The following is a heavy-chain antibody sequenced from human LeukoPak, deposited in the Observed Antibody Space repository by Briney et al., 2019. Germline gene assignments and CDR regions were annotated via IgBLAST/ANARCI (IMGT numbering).Heavy chain of an antibody. CDR1: GLTFRSSW. D-gene: IGHD5-18*01. CDR2: INPDGNKK. J-gene: IGHJ4*02. CDR3: ARDLAYSRLDY. Sequence: GGSLRLSCAVSGLTFRSSWMDWVRQAPGKGLEWVASINPDGNKKYSADSVKGRFTISRDNAENSLYLQMNSLRVEDTVFYYCARDLAYSRLDYWGQGMLVTVSS. V-gene: IGHV3-7*01.